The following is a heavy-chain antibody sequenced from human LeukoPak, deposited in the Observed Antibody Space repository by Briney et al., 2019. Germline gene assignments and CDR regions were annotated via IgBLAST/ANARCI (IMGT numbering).Heavy chain of an antibody. V-gene: IGHV3-53*01. CDR3: AKVVGYSSGKGYFDY. CDR2: IYSGGST. Sequence: GGSLRLSCAASGFTVNNNYMSWVRQAPGKGLEWVSGIYSGGSTYYADSVKGRFTISRDNSKNTLYLQMNSLRAEDTAVYYCAKVVGYSSGKGYFDYWGQGTLVTVSS. J-gene: IGHJ4*02. CDR1: GFTVNNNY. D-gene: IGHD6-19*01.